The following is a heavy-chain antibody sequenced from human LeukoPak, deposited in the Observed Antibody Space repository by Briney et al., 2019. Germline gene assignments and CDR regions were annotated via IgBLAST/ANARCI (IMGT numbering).Heavy chain of an antibody. CDR1: SGSISSYY. J-gene: IGHJ4*02. CDR2: VYNSGST. CDR3: ASAPVLYYFDY. Sequence: SETLSLTCTVSSGSISSYYWSWIRQPPGQGLEWIGYVYNSGSTSYNPSLKSRVTISIDTSTNRFSLKLTSVTAADTAVYYCASAPVLYYFDYWGQRTLVTVSS. V-gene: IGHV4-59*01.